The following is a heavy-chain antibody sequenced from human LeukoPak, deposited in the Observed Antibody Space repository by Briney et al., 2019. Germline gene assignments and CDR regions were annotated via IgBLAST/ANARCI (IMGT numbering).Heavy chain of an antibody. Sequence: PSETLSLTCTVSGGSITSYFWTWIRQPPGKGLEWIGYIYHSGTTNYNPSLKSRVTISVDTSKNQFSLKLTSVTAADTAVYYCAQKAPYSPGYSQHWGQGTLVIVSS. V-gene: IGHV4-59*01. CDR2: IYHSGTT. D-gene: IGHD2-15*01. J-gene: IGHJ1*01. CDR3: AQKAPYSPGYSQH. CDR1: GGSITSYF.